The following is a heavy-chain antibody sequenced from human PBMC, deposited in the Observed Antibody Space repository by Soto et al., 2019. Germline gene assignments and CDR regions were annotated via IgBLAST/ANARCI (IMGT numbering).Heavy chain of an antibody. CDR2: IRGGGNT. CDR3: VRENYYYGMDV. CDR1: GFTVSTDW. V-gene: IGHV3-66*01. Sequence: EVQLVESGGGLVQPGGSLRLSCAASGFTVSTDWMYWVRQALGKGLEWVSVIRGGGNTFYADSVEGRFTISRDNSKNTVYLQMNSLRVEDTAMYYCVRENYYYGMDVWGQGTTVTVSS. J-gene: IGHJ6*02.